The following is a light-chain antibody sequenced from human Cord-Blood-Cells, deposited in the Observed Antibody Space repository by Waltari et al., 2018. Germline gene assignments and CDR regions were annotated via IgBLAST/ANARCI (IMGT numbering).Light chain of an antibody. J-gene: IGLJ2*01. V-gene: IGLV2-14*01. Sequence: QSALTQPASVSGSPGPSITISCTGTSSDVGGYNDVSWYQQHPGKAPKLMIYDVSKRPSGVSNRFSGSKSGNTASLTISGLQAEDEADYYCSSYTSSSTFVVFGGGTKLTVL. CDR2: DVS. CDR1: SSDVGGYND. CDR3: SSYTSSSTFVV.